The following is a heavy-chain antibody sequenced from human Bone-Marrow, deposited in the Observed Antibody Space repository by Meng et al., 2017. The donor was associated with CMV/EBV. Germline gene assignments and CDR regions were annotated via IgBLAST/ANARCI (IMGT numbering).Heavy chain of an antibody. CDR3: AREVKEGGSIDY. J-gene: IGHJ4*02. CDR1: GFTFNAYP. D-gene: IGHD1-26*01. V-gene: IGHV3-64*02. Sequence: GGSLRLSCAASGFTFNAYPMHWVRQAPGKGLEYVSAISPYGDTTYYVDSVKSRFTISRDNSKSTLYLQMGSVRAEDMAVYYCAREVKEGGSIDYWGQGTRVTSSS. CDR2: ISPYGDTT.